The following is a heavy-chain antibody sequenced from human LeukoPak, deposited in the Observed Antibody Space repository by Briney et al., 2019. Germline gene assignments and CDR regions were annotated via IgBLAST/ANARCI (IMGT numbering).Heavy chain of an antibody. D-gene: IGHD4-23*01. CDR1: GFTFTTYT. J-gene: IGHJ1*01. CDR2: ISGSGGST. V-gene: IGHV3-23*01. CDR3: AKGGITLVTPRYFQH. Sequence: GGSLRLSCAASGFTFTTYTMSWVRQAPGKGLEWVSAISGSGGSTYYADSVKGRFTISRDNSKNTLDLQMNSLRAEDTALYYCAKGGITLVTPRYFQHWRQGTLVTVSS.